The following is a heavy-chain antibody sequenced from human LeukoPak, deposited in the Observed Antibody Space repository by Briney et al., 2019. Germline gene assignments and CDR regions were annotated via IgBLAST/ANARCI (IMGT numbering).Heavy chain of an antibody. V-gene: IGHV1-69*04. D-gene: IGHD4-17*01. CDR2: IIPILGIA. Sequence: SVKVSCKASGGTFSSYAISWVRQAPGQGLEWMGRIIPILGIANYAQKFQGRVTITADKSTSTAYMELSSLRSEDTAVYYCATCHVTTLYYYYYGMDVWGQGTTVTVSS. CDR1: GGTFSSYA. J-gene: IGHJ6*02. CDR3: ATCHVTTLYYYYYGMDV.